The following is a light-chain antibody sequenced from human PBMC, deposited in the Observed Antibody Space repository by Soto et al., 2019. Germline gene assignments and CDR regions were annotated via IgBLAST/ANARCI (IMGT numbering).Light chain of an antibody. CDR1: SSDVGSYNL. J-gene: IGLJ2*01. CDR2: EDS. Sequence: QSVLTQPASVSGSPGQSITISCTGSSSDVGSYNLVSWYQLHPGKAPKNIIDEDSKRPSGVSNRFSGSKSGNTASLTISGLQAEDEADYYCCSYAGGSIYVVFGGGTKLTVL. CDR3: CSYAGGSIYVV. V-gene: IGLV2-23*01.